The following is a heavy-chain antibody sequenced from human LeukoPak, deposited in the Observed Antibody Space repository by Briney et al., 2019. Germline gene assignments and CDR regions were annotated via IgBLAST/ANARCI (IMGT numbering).Heavy chain of an antibody. CDR3: ARFGPRRDGYNYNHFDY. V-gene: IGHV1-2*02. D-gene: IGHD5-24*01. J-gene: IGHJ4*02. CDR1: GYTFTGYY. Sequence: ASVKVSSKASGYTFTGYYMHWVRQAPGQGLEWMGWINPNSGGTNYAQKFQGRVTMTRDTSISTAYMELSRLRSDDTAVYYCARFGPRRDGYNYNHFDYWGQGTLVTVSS. CDR2: INPNSGGT.